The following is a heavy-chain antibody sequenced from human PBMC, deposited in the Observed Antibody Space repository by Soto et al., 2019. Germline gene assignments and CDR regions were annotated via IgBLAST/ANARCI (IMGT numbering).Heavy chain of an antibody. D-gene: IGHD6-13*01. CDR1: GGSISTYY. CDR2: IHSSGSS. J-gene: IGHJ4*02. V-gene: IGHV4-59*01. CDR3: AGSYGNSWYGY. Sequence: SETLSLTCTVSGGSISTYYWSWIRQPPGKGLEWIGYIHSSGSSHYNPSLKSRFTISVDTSNNQFSLKLSSVTAADTAMYYCAGSYGNSWYGYWGQGTLVTVSS.